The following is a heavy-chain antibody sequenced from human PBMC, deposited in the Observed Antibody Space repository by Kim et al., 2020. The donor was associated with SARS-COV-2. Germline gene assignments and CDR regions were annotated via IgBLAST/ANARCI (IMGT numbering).Heavy chain of an antibody. V-gene: IGHV3-15*01. D-gene: IGHD5-12*01. Sequence: GGSLRLSCAASGFTFSNAWMSWVRQAPGKGLEWVGRIKSKTDGGTTDYAAPVKGRFTISRDDSKNTLYLQMNSLKTEDTAVYYCTTESYGGYDLFDYWGQGTLVTVSS. CDR2: IKSKTDGGTT. CDR1: GFTFSNAW. J-gene: IGHJ4*02. CDR3: TTESYGGYDLFDY.